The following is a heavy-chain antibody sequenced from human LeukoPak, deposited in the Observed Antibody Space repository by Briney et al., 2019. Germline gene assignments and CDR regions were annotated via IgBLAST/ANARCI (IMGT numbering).Heavy chain of an antibody. D-gene: IGHD2-8*01. Sequence: ASVKVSCKASGYTFTGYYMHWVRQAPGQGLEWMGWINPNSGGTNYAQKFQGRVTMTRDTSISTAYMELSRLRSDDTAVYYCARGTPFIRIVLMVYAKVWFDPWGQGTLVTVSS. CDR3: ARGTPFIRIVLMVYAKVWFDP. CDR2: INPNSGGT. J-gene: IGHJ5*02. CDR1: GYTFTGYY. V-gene: IGHV1-2*02.